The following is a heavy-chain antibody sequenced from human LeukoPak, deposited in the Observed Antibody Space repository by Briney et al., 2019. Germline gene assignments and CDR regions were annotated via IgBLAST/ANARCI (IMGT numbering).Heavy chain of an antibody. CDR2: INYNGIYI. CDR3: ARIGPGRDGSNSFDQ. J-gene: IGHJ4*02. D-gene: IGHD5-24*01. Sequence: GWSLRLSCAASGLTFSSYDMTWVRQAPGKGLEYVSSINYNGIYIFSADSVKGRFTISRDNAKNSLYLEMNSLRVEDTAFYYCARIGPGRDGSNSFDQWGQGTLVIVSS. CDR1: GLTFSSYD. V-gene: IGHV3-21*01.